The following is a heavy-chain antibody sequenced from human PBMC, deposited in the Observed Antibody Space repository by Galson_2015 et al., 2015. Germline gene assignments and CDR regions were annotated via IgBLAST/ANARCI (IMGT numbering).Heavy chain of an antibody. Sequence: SLRLSCAAPGFTFSGYWMSWVRQAPGKGLEWVANIKQDGSEKYYVDSVKGRFTISRDNAKNSLYLQMNSLRAEDTAVYYCARDSATGAFDIWGQGTMVTVSS. V-gene: IGHV3-7*01. D-gene: IGHD6-25*01. CDR1: GFTFSGYW. J-gene: IGHJ3*02. CDR2: IKQDGSEK. CDR3: ARDSATGAFDI.